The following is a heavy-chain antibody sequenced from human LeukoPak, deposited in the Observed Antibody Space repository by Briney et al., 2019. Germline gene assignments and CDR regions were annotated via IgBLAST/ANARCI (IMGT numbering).Heavy chain of an antibody. CDR3: ARDLENWFDP. V-gene: IGHV4-38-2*02. Sequence: SETLSLTCTVSGYSISSGYYWGWIRQPPGKGLEWIGSIYHSGSTYYNPPLKSRVTISVDTSKNQFSLKLSSVTAADTAVYYCARDLENWFDPWGQGTLVTVSS. D-gene: IGHD1-1*01. CDR2: IYHSGST. J-gene: IGHJ5*02. CDR1: GYSISSGYY.